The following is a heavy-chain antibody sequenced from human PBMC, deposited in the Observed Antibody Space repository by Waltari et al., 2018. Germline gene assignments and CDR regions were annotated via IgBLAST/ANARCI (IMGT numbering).Heavy chain of an antibody. D-gene: IGHD6-13*01. CDR3: ARTGIAANRVGYRPYYFDY. CDR1: GFTFDDYG. J-gene: IGHJ4*02. V-gene: IGHV3-20*04. CDR2: INWNGGST. Sequence: EVQLVESGGGVVRPGGSLRLSCAASGFTFDDYGMSWVRQAPGKGLEWVSGINWNGGSTGYADSVKGRFTISRDNAKNSLYLQMNSLRAEDTALYYCARTGIAANRVGYRPYYFDYWGQGTLVTVSS.